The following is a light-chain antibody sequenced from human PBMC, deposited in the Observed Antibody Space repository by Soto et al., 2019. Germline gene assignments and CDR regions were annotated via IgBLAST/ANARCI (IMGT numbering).Light chain of an antibody. CDR1: QSVSTRY. CDR3: QQYGSSPPYT. J-gene: IGKJ2*01. V-gene: IGKV3-20*01. CDR2: GAS. Sequence: ESMWTQSPGTLSLSPGERATLSCRASQSVSTRYLAWYQQKPGQAPRLLIYGASIRAAGIPDRFSGSGSGTDFTLTISRLEPEDFAVYYCQQYGSSPPYTFGQGTKLEIK.